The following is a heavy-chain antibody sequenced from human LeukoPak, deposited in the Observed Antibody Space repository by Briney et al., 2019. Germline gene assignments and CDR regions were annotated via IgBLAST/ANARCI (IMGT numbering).Heavy chain of an antibody. Sequence: ASVKVSCKVSGYTLNELSVRWVRQAPGKGLEWMGGFDPEDGEPIYAHQFQGRVTLTEDTSTDTTYMEVNNLRFEDTAMYYCAKGQPDYSDYRYNFDYWGQGTLVTVSS. J-gene: IGHJ4*02. D-gene: IGHD4-11*01. CDR3: AKGQPDYSDYRYNFDY. CDR1: GYTLNELS. CDR2: FDPEDGEP. V-gene: IGHV1-24*01.